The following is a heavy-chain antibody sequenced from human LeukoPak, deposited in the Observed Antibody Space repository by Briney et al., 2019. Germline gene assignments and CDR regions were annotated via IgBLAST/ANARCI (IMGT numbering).Heavy chain of an antibody. D-gene: IGHD4-23*01. J-gene: IGHJ5*02. V-gene: IGHV3-74*01. CDR3: ARGGSLGGKYGS. CDR2: IKSDGSST. CDR1: GFTFSSYW. Sequence: GGSLRLSCASSGFTFSSYWMHWVRQAPGKGLVWVSRIKSDGSSTSYADSVKGRFTISRDNAKNSLYLQMSSLRAEDTSVYYCARGGSLGGKYGSWGQGTLVTVSS.